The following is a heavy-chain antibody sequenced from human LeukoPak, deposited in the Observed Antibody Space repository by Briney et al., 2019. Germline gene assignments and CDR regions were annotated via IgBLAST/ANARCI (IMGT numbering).Heavy chain of an antibody. CDR3: AREINLGAFDI. D-gene: IGHD3-16*01. Sequence: PSETLSLTCTVSGGSISSYYWSWIRQPPGKGLEWIGYIYYSGSTNYNPSLKSRVTISVDTSKNQFSLKLSSVTAADTAVYYCAREINLGAFDIWGQGTMVTVSS. V-gene: IGHV4-59*01. CDR2: IYYSGST. J-gene: IGHJ3*02. CDR1: GGSISSYY.